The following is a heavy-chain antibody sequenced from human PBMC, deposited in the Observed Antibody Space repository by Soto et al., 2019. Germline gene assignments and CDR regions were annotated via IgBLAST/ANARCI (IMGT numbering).Heavy chain of an antibody. CDR2: ISGSGGST. J-gene: IGHJ5*02. CDR1: GFTFSSYA. Sequence: GSLRLSCAASGFTFSSYAMSWVRQAPGKGLEWVSAISGSGGSTYYADSVKGRFTISRDNSKNTLYLQMNSLRAEDTAVYYCAKMAYYYDSSGYYSFDPWGQGTLVTAPQ. CDR3: AKMAYYYDSSGYYSFDP. D-gene: IGHD3-22*01. V-gene: IGHV3-23*01.